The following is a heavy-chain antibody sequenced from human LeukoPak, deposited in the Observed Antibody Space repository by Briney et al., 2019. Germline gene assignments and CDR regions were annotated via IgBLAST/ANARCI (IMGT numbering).Heavy chain of an antibody. CDR2: ISGSGVKT. Sequence: GGSLRLSCAASGFTFSTCAINWVRQAPGKGLEWVSAISGSGVKTYYADSGKGRFTISRDNPKNTLYLQMNSLRPEDTAVYYCAKEPRGYSFSFDIWGQGTMVTVSS. V-gene: IGHV3-23*01. CDR3: AKEPRGYSFSFDI. CDR1: GFTFSTCA. J-gene: IGHJ3*02. D-gene: IGHD5-18*01.